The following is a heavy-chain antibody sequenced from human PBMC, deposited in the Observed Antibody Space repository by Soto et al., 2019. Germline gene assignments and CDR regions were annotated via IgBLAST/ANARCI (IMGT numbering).Heavy chain of an antibody. D-gene: IGHD6-6*01. CDR2: IKQDGSEK. Sequence: EVQLVESGGGLVQPGGSLRLSCAASGFTFSSYWMSWVRQAPGKGLEWVANIKQDGSEKYYVDSVKGRFTISRDNAKNSLYLQMNSLRAEDTAVYYCARDRSGSSGDGYDIWGQGTMVTVSS. CDR3: ARDRSGSSGDGYDI. J-gene: IGHJ3*02. V-gene: IGHV3-7*03. CDR1: GFTFSSYW.